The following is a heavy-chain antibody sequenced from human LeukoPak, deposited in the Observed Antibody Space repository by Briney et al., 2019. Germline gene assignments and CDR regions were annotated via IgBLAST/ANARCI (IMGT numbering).Heavy chain of an antibody. CDR1: GFTVNSNY. CDR2: THSGGRT. D-gene: IGHD2-2*01. CDR3: ARGDCSSTSCYVSMDV. J-gene: IGHJ6*04. V-gene: IGHV3-53*01. Sequence: GGSLRLSCAASGFTVNSNYMTWVRQAPGKGLEWVSVTHSGGRTYYADSVKGRFTTSRDNSKNTVFLQMNSLRAEDTAVYYCARGDCSSTSCYVSMDVWGKGTTVTISS.